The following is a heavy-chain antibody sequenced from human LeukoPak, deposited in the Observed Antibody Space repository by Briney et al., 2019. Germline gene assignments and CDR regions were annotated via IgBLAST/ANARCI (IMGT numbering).Heavy chain of an antibody. CDR2: IKHSGST. V-gene: IGHV4-34*01. CDR1: GGSFSGYY. Sequence: SQTLSLTCAVYGGSFSGYYWSWIRQPPGKGLEWIGEIKHSGSTNYNPSLKSRVTISVDTYKNQFSLKLSSVTAADTAVYYCATGYYFDYWGQGTLVTVSS. J-gene: IGHJ4*02. D-gene: IGHD4-17*01. CDR3: ATGYYFDY.